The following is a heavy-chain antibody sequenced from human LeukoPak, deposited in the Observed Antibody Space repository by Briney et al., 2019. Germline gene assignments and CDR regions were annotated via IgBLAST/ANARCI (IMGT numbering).Heavy chain of an antibody. D-gene: IGHD5-12*01. J-gene: IGHJ4*02. Sequence: PGGSLRLSWAASGXALSDYYMSWIRQAPGKGLEWVSYISSSSIYTNYADSVKGRFTISRDNAKNSLYLQMNSLRDEDTAVYYCARARSGYHTDYWGQGTLVTVSS. CDR3: ARARSGYHTDY. CDR2: ISSSSIYT. CDR1: GXALSDYY. V-gene: IGHV3-11*06.